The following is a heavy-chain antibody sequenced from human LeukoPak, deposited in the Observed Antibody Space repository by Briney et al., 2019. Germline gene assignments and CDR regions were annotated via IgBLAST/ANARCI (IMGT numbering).Heavy chain of an antibody. D-gene: IGHD1-26*01. Sequence: GESLRLSCAASGFTFSSYAMSWVRQAPGKGPEWVSAISSSGGTYYRDSVKGWFTISRDNHKNTLYLQMNSLRAEDTAVYYCAKDPIVFNSGNYYLGTFDIWGQGTMVTVSS. CDR3: AKDPIVFNSGNYYLGTFDI. CDR2: ISSSGGT. CDR1: GFTFSSYA. J-gene: IGHJ3*02. V-gene: IGHV3-23*01.